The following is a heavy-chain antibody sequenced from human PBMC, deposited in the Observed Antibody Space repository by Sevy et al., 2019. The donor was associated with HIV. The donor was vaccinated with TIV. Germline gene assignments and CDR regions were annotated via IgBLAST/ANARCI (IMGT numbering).Heavy chain of an antibody. V-gene: IGHV4-59*01. J-gene: IGHJ6*02. CDR2: IYYSGST. Sequence: SETLSLTCTVSGGSISSYYWSWIRQPPGKGLEWIGYIYYSGSTNYNPSLTSRVTISVDTSKNQFSLKLSSVTAADTAVYYCAGTYYYDSSGYPTNYYYGMDVWGQGTTVTVSS. CDR3: AGTYYYDSSGYPTNYYYGMDV. D-gene: IGHD3-22*01. CDR1: GGSISSYY.